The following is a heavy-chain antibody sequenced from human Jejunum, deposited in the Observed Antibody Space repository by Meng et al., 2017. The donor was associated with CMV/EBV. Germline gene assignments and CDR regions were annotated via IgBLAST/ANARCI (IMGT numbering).Heavy chain of an antibody. CDR1: GFSFNSYP. Sequence: GFSFNSYPMNWGRQAPGKGLEWVAVISYDGSDKHYTDAVEGRFTISRDISTNTLYLQMNSLRVEDTAVYYCARDSNHLDTRGSLDYWGQGTRVTVSS. J-gene: IGHJ4*02. CDR3: ARDSNHLDTRGSLDY. V-gene: IGHV3-30*04. D-gene: IGHD3-22*01. CDR2: ISYDGSDK.